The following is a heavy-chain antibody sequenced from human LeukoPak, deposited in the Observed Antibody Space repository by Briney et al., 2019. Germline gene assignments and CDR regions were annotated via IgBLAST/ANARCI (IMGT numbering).Heavy chain of an antibody. V-gene: IGHV4-31*03. D-gene: IGHD1-7*01. CDR1: GGSISSGGYY. J-gene: IGHJ4*02. CDR3: AGSGAHRTTFDY. CDR2: IYYSGST. Sequence: PSETLSLTCTVSGGSISSGGYYWSWIRQHPGKGLEWIGYIYYSGSTYYNPSLKSRVTISVDTSKNQFSLKLSSVTAADTAVYYCAGSGAHRTTFDYWGQGTLVTVSS.